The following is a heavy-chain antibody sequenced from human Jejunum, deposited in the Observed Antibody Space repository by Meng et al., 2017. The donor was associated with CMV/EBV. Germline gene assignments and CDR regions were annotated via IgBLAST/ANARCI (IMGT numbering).Heavy chain of an antibody. D-gene: IGHD1-1*01. J-gene: IGHJ4*02. CDR2: IYWDDDK. Sequence: SLPSSPVGVGWIRQPTGKALEWLAFIYWDDDKRYHPSLKNRLTITKDAPRNQVVLTMTNMDPADTATYHCVHRKDYSGNWNGGSADFWGQGALVTVSS. V-gene: IGHV2-5*02. CDR3: VHRKDYSGNWNGGSADF. CDR1: SLPSSPVG.